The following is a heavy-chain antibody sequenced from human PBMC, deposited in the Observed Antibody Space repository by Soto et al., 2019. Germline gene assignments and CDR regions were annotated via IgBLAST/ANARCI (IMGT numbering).Heavy chain of an antibody. Sequence: QVQLVQSGAEVKKPGASVKVSCKASGDTFTDYYIHWVRQAPGQGLEWMGTVNPSGGHTTYAQHFLGRMTITRDTASXARYMELTSLTSEATAVYYCARGGHVVVVTAALDYWGQGTLVTVSS. CDR1: GDTFTDYY. V-gene: IGHV1-46*01. D-gene: IGHD2-21*02. CDR3: ARGGHVVVVTAALDY. CDR2: VNPSGGHT. J-gene: IGHJ4*02.